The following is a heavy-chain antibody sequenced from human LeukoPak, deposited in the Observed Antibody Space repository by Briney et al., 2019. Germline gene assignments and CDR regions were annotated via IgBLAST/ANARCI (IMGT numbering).Heavy chain of an antibody. V-gene: IGHV4-59*01. Sequence: SETLSLTCTVSGGSISTYYWNWIRQPPGMGLEWIGYISYSGSTKYNPSLKSRVTISVDTSKNQFSLRLSSVTAADSAVYYCARDRSGSGFFDYWGQGTLVTVSS. CDR3: ARDRSGSGFFDY. J-gene: IGHJ4*02. CDR2: ISYSGST. D-gene: IGHD1-26*01. CDR1: GGSISTYY.